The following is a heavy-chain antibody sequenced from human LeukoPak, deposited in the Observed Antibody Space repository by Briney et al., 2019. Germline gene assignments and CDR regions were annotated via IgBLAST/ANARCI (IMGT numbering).Heavy chain of an antibody. D-gene: IGHD2-2*01. Sequence: ASVKVSCKASGHTFTSYGISWVRQAPGQGLEWMGWISAYNGNTNYAQKLQGRVTMTTDTSTSTAYMELRSLRSDDTAVYYCARPRSYCSSTSCSNDAFDIWGQGTMVTVSS. J-gene: IGHJ3*02. CDR2: ISAYNGNT. V-gene: IGHV1-18*01. CDR1: GHTFTSYG. CDR3: ARPRSYCSSTSCSNDAFDI.